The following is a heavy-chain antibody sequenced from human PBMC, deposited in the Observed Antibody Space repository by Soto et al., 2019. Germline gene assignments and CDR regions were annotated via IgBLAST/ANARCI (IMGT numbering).Heavy chain of an antibody. V-gene: IGHV3-30-3*01. CDR3: ARDFTEQQLGLYYYYYGMDV. CDR2: ISYDGSNK. Sequence: GGSLRLSCAASGFTFSSYAMHWVRQAPGKGLEWVAVISYDGSNKYYADSVKGRFTISRDNSKNTLYLQMNSLRAEDTAEYYCARDFTEQQLGLYYYYYGMDVWGQGTTVTVSS. CDR1: GFTFSSYA. J-gene: IGHJ6*02. D-gene: IGHD6-13*01.